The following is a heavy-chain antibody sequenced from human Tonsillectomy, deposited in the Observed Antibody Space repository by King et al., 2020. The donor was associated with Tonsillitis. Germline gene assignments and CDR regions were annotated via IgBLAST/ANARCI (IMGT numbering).Heavy chain of an antibody. V-gene: IGHV3-23*04. J-gene: IGHJ4*02. CDR3: AKDGHSSSRYYFDY. CDR1: GFTFSSYA. CDR2: ISNSGGNT. Sequence: VQLVESGGGLVQPGGSLRLSCAASGFTFSSYAMIWVRQAPGKGLEWVAGISNSGGNTFDADSVKGRFTISRDNSKNSLYLQMNSLRAGDTAAYYCAKDGHSSSRYYFDYWGQGTLVTVSS. D-gene: IGHD6-13*01.